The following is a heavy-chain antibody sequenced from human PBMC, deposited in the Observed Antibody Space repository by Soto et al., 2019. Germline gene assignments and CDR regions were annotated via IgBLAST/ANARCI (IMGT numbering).Heavy chain of an antibody. CDR2: INPSGGST. Sequence: QVQLVQSGAEVKKPGASVKVSCKASGYTFTSYYMHWVRQAPGQGLEWMGIINPSGGSTSYTQKFQGRVTMTRDTSTRTVFMELSSLRSEDTAVYYCARSRSSGPGSDYWCQGTLVTGSS. CDR1: GYTFTSYY. D-gene: IGHD6-19*01. CDR3: ARSRSSGPGSDY. V-gene: IGHV1-46*01. J-gene: IGHJ4*02.